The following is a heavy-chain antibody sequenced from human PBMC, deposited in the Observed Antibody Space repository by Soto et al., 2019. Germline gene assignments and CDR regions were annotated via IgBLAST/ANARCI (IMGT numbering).Heavy chain of an antibody. CDR2: MNPNSGNT. Sequence: ASVKVSCKASGYTFTSYDINWVRQATGQGLERMGWMNPNSGNTGYAQKFQGRVTMTRNTSISTAYMELSSLRSEDTAVYYSAIGARVIVVVVAATPANDAFDIWGQGTMVTVSS. D-gene: IGHD2-15*01. CDR3: AIGARVIVVVVAATPANDAFDI. CDR1: GYTFTSYD. V-gene: IGHV1-8*01. J-gene: IGHJ3*02.